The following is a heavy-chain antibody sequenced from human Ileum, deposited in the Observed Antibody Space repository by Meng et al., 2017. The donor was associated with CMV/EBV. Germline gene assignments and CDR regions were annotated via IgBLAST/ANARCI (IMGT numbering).Heavy chain of an antibody. J-gene: IGHJ5*02. CDR1: GGSHTSYY. CDR2: IHPTGTT. V-gene: IGHV4-4*07. Sequence: QLQLQESGPQLLQPSETLSLTCTVTGGSHTSYYWTWIRQPAGKGLECIGGIHPTGTTDDNPSLRSRVSMSLDKSKNQFSLKLTSVTAADTAVYYCARAAARGVPVDLWGQGTLVTVSS. CDR3: ARAAARGVPVDL. D-gene: IGHD3-10*01.